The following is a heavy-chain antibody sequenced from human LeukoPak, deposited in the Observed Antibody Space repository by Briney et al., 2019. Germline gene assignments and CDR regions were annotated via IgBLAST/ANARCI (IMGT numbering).Heavy chain of an antibody. CDR2: IYHSGST. J-gene: IGHJ4*02. CDR1: GYSISSGYY. Sequence: SETLSLTCAVSGYSISSGYYWGWIRQPPGKGLEWIGSIYHSGSTNYNPSLKSRVTISVDTSKNQFSLKLSSVTAADTAVYYCARGPKGIVVVPAAPDYWGQGTLVTVSS. V-gene: IGHV4-38-2*01. D-gene: IGHD2-2*01. CDR3: ARGPKGIVVVPAAPDY.